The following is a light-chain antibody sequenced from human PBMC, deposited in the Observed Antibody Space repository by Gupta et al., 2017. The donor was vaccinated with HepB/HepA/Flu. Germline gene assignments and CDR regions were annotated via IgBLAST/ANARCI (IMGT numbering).Light chain of an antibody. V-gene: IGLV1-51*01. CDR2: ENN. Sequence: QSVLTQPPSVSATPGQKVTISCSGSSSNIGSGSVSWYQQVPGTAPKLVIYENNKRPSGIPDRFSGSKSGTSATLGITGLQTGDEADYYRGTWAGSVSGFVFGTGTKVTVL. CDR3: GTWAGSVSGFV. CDR1: SSNIGSGS. J-gene: IGLJ1*01.